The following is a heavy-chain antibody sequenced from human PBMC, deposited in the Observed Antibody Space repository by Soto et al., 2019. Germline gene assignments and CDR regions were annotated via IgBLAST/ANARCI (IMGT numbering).Heavy chain of an antibody. V-gene: IGHV3-23*01. CDR2: ISGSGGST. J-gene: IGHJ6*02. CDR1: GFTFSSYA. Sequence: PGGSLRLSCAASGFTFSSYAMSWVRQAPGKGLEWVSAISGSGGSTYYADSVKGRFTISRDNSKNTLYLQMNSLRAEDTAVYYCAEPYCSGGSCQDYYYYYGMDVWGQGTTVTVSS. D-gene: IGHD2-15*01. CDR3: AEPYCSGGSCQDYYYYYGMDV.